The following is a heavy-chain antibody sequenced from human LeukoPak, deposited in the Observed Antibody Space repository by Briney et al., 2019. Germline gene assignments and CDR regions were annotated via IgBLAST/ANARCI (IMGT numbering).Heavy chain of an antibody. Sequence: SETLSLTCTVSGGSISSGDYYWSRIRQPPGKGLEWIGYIYYSGSTYYNPSLKSRVTISVDTSKNQFSLKLSSVTAADTAVYYCARDRHYYYDSSSANYYYGMDVWGQETTVTVSS. CDR3: ARDRHYYYDSSSANYYYGMDV. D-gene: IGHD3-22*01. V-gene: IGHV4-30-4*01. CDR2: IYYSGST. CDR1: GGSISSGDYY. J-gene: IGHJ6*02.